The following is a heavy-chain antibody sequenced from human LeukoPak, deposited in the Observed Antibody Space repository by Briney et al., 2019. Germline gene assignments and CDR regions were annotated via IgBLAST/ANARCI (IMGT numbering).Heavy chain of an antibody. Sequence: PGGSLRLSCAASGFTFSSYEMNWVRQAPGKGLEWVSYISSSGSTIYYADSVKGRFTISRDNAKNSLYLQMNSLRAEDTAVYYCARCWANIGSYHYYYMDVWGKGTTVTVSS. CDR2: ISSSGSTI. CDR1: GFTFSSYE. J-gene: IGHJ6*03. V-gene: IGHV3-48*03. CDR3: ARCWANIGSYHYYYMDV. D-gene: IGHD2-15*01.